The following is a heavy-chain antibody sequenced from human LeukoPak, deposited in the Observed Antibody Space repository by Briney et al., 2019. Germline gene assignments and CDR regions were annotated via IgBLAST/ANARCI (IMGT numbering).Heavy chain of an antibody. J-gene: IGHJ4*02. Sequence: GESLKISCKASGYSFTNYWIGWVRQMHGKGLEWMGIVYPGDSDTKYSPSFQGQVTISADKSISTAYLQWSSLKASDTAMYYCARPSITYSSSWYGEFYFDYWGQGTLVTVSS. D-gene: IGHD6-13*01. CDR3: ARPSITYSSSWYGEFYFDY. V-gene: IGHV5-51*01. CDR1: GYSFTNYW. CDR2: VYPGDSDT.